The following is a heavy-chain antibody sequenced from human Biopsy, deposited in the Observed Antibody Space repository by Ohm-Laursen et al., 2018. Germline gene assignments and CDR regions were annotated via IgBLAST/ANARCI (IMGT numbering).Heavy chain of an antibody. D-gene: IGHD2-15*01. Sequence: SLRLSCSASGFSFSDNYMDWVRQAPGEGLEWVGRIRDKANSYTTDYAASVKGRFTISRDDSKNSLYLQMNSLKTEDTALYYCARAGRYCSGGGCYSWFDSWGRGTLVTVSS. CDR3: ARAGRYCSGGGCYSWFDS. CDR1: GFSFSDNY. J-gene: IGHJ5*01. V-gene: IGHV3-72*01. CDR2: IRDKANSYTT.